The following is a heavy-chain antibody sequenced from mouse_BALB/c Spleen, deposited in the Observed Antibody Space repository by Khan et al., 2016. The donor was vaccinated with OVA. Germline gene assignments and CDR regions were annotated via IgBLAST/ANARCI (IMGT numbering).Heavy chain of an antibody. CDR2: VSTDGHYT. CDR1: GFTFSTYG. D-gene: IGHD1-1*01. V-gene: IGHV5-6*01. J-gene: IGHJ3*01. Sequence: EVELVESGGDVVKPGGSLKLSCAASGFTFSTYGMSWVRQTPDKRLEWVATVSTDGHYTYYPDTVKGRFTISRDNAKDTLYLQMSSLKSEDTAMFYCARLAYFYDSEGFAYWGQGTLVTVSA. CDR3: ARLAYFYDSEGFAY.